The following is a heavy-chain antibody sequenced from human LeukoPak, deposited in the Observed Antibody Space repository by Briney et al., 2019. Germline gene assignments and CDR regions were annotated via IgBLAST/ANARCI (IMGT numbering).Heavy chain of an antibody. CDR1: GCSISSGDYY. D-gene: IGHD3-10*02. CDR3: AREAVRGWLKY. J-gene: IGHJ4*02. Sequence: SQTLSLTCTVSGCSISSGDYYWSWIRQPPGKGLEWIGYIYYSGSTYYNPSLKGRVTISVDTSKNQFSLKLSSVTAADTAVYYCAREAVRGWLKYWGQGTLVTVSS. CDR2: IYYSGST. V-gene: IGHV4-30-4*01.